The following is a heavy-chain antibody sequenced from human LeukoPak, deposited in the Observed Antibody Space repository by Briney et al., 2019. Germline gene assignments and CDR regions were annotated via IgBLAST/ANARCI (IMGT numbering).Heavy chain of an antibody. CDR3: ARGFGDWGLSWFDP. CDR2: IYYSGSA. Sequence: KPSETLSLTCTVSGGSISSSSYSWGWIRQPPGKGLEWIGYIYYSGSAKYNPSLKSRVTISVDTSKNQFSLKLTSVTAADTAVYYCARGFGDWGLSWFDPWGQGTLVTVSS. V-gene: IGHV4-61*05. J-gene: IGHJ5*02. CDR1: GGSISSSSYS. D-gene: IGHD3-10*01.